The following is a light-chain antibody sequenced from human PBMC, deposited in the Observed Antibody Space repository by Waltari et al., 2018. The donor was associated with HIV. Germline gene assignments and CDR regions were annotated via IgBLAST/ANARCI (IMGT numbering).Light chain of an antibody. CDR1: RGHNTYL. CDR3: ETWDTNTEV. Sequence: QPVLTQSSSASASLGSSVKLTCTLDRGHNTYLITWYRHQPGKAPQYLMKLEGSGSYKRGSAVPDRFSGSSSGADRYLTISNLQSEDEADYYCETWDTNTEVFGGGTKLTVL. CDR2: LEGSGSY. J-gene: IGLJ3*02. V-gene: IGLV4-60*03.